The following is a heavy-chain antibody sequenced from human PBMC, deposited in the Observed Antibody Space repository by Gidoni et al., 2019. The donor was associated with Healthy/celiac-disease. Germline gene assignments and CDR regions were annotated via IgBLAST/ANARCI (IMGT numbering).Heavy chain of an antibody. Sequence: EVQLLESGGGLVQPGGSLRLSCAASGFTFSSYAMSWVRPAPGKGLEWVSAISGSGGSTYYADSVKGRFTISRDNSKNTLYLQMNSLRAEDTAVYYCATSTLRFLEWLLGYWGQGTLVTVSS. CDR2: ISGSGGST. D-gene: IGHD3-3*01. CDR1: GFTFSSYA. J-gene: IGHJ4*02. CDR3: ATSTLRFLEWLLGY. V-gene: IGHV3-23*01.